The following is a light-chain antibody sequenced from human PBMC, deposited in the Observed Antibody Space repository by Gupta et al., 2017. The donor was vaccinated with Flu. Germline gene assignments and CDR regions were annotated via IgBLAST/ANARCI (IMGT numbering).Light chain of an antibody. Sequence: DIVMTQSPLSLPVTPGEPASISCRSSQSLRHSNGYNYLDWYLQKPGQAPQLLIYLGSNRDAGVADRFSGSGWGRDFALKISRGEEEDVGVYYCWQSLQIPLYTFGQGTKLDIK. CDR1: QSLRHSNGYNY. CDR3: WQSLQIPLYT. CDR2: LGS. V-gene: IGKV2-28*01. J-gene: IGKJ2*01.